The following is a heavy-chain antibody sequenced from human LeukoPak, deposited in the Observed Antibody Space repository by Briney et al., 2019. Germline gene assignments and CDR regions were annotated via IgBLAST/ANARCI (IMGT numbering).Heavy chain of an antibody. D-gene: IGHD4-17*01. CDR3: ARSPYGDYDFSDY. CDR2: ISSSSSYI. J-gene: IGHJ4*02. CDR1: GFTFSSYS. V-gene: IGHV3-21*01. Sequence: PGGSLRLSCAASGFTFSSYSMNWVRQDPGKGLEWVSSISSSSSYIYYADSVKGRFTISRDNAKNSLYLQMNSLRAEDTAVYYCARSPYGDYDFSDYWGQGTLVTVSS.